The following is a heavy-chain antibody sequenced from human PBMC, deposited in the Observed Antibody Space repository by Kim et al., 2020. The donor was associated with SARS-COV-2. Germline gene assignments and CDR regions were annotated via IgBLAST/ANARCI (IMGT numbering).Heavy chain of an antibody. Sequence: GESLKISCKGSGYSFTSYWIGWVRQMPGKGLEWMGIIYPGDSDTRYSPSFQGQVTISADKSISTAYLQWSSLKASDTAMYYCARRGPNGYCSSTSCGADYWGQGTLVTVSS. V-gene: IGHV5-51*01. CDR1: GYSFTSYW. CDR2: IYPGDSDT. D-gene: IGHD2-2*03. J-gene: IGHJ4*02. CDR3: ARRGPNGYCSSTSCGADY.